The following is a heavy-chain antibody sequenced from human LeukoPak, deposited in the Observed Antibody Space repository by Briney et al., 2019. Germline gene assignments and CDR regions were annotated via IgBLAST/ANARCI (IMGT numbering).Heavy chain of an antibody. V-gene: IGHV3-23*01. CDR3: AKIQNRYCSGGSCFDYFDY. CDR1: GFTFSSYA. Sequence: GGSLRLSCAASGFTFSSYAMSWVRQAPGKGLEWVSAISGSGGSTYYADSVKGRFTISRDNSKNKLYLQMNSLRAEDTAVYYCAKIQNRYCSGGSCFDYFDYWGQGTLVTVSP. J-gene: IGHJ4*02. CDR2: ISGSGGST. D-gene: IGHD2-15*01.